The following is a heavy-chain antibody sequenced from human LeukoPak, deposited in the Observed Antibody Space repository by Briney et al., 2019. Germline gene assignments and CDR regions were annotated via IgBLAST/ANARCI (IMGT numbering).Heavy chain of an antibody. CDR3: GRNGDYSVDY. Sequence: SETLSLTCAVSGGSISSGYWWSWVRQPPGKGLEWIGEIHHSGSTTYNPSLRSRVTISVDKSKNQFSLNLYSVTAADTAVYYCGRNGDYSVDYWGQGTLVTVSS. D-gene: IGHD4-17*01. V-gene: IGHV4-4*02. CDR2: IHHSGST. J-gene: IGHJ4*02. CDR1: GGSISSGYW.